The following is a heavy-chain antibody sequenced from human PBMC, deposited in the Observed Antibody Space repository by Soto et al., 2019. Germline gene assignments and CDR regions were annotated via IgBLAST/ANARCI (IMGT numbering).Heavy chain of an antibody. CDR2: IHYSGST. J-gene: IGHJ4*02. Sequence: SETLSLTCTVSGGSVSSSSHFWNWIRKPPGKGLEWIGSIHYSGSTYYNPSLKSRVTMSVDMSKNQFSLKLSSVTAADTAVYYCASSSDSHVIDFWGQGTRVTVSS. CDR3: ASSSDSHVIDF. CDR1: GGSVSSSSHF. V-gene: IGHV4-39*01. D-gene: IGHD6-25*01.